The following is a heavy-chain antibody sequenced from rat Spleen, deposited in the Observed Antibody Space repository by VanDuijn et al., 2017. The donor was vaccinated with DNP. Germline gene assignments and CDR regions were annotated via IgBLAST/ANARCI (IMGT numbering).Heavy chain of an antibody. CDR3: ARHTYGHFFDY. CDR1: GFSLTDYS. J-gene: IGHJ2*01. CDR2: MWSGGST. V-gene: IGHV2S63*01. D-gene: IGHD1-11*01. Sequence: VQLKESGPGLVQPSQTLSLTCTVSGFSLTDYSVHWVRQPPGKGLEWMGLMWSGGSTAYNSALKSRLSISRDTSKSQVFLKMNSLQSEDTGTYYCARHTYGHFFDYWGQGVMVTVSS.